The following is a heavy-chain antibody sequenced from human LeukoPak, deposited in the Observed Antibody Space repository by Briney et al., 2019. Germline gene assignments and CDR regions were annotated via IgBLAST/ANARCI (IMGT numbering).Heavy chain of an antibody. Sequence: SETLSLTCTVSGGSISSYYWSWIRQPPGKGLEWIGYIYYSGSTNYNPSLKSRVTISVDTSKNQFSLKLSSVTAADTAVYYCARGKEMATIIDYWGQGTLVTVSP. CDR3: ARGKEMATIIDY. D-gene: IGHD5-24*01. J-gene: IGHJ4*02. CDR2: IYYSGST. CDR1: GGSISSYY. V-gene: IGHV4-59*01.